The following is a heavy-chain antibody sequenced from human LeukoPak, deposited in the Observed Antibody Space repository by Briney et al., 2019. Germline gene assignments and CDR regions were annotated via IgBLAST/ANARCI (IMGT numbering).Heavy chain of an antibody. Sequence: GASVKVSCKASLGSFSSYAISWVRQAPGQGLEWMGRVIPILGIANYAQKFQGRVTITADKSTSTAYMELSSLRAEDTAVYYCARGAHYYDSSGSDLDPWGQGSLVTVSS. J-gene: IGHJ5*02. V-gene: IGHV1-69*04. CDR1: LGSFSSYA. CDR2: VIPILGIA. CDR3: ARGAHYYDSSGSDLDP. D-gene: IGHD3-22*01.